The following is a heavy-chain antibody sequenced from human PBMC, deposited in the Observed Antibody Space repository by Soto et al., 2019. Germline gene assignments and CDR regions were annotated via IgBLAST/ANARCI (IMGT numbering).Heavy chain of an antibody. CDR1: GGSVNGYY. V-gene: IGHV4-34*01. J-gene: IGHJ5*02. CDR2: INHTGGT. CDR3: ATRITVFGLLIPPFDP. D-gene: IGHD3-3*01. Sequence: SETLSLTCAVYGGSVNGYYWNWIRQPPGKGLEWIGEINHTGGTHYNPSLKSRVTMSVDTSKNQFSLRLSSVTAAYTAIYYCATRITVFGLLIPPFDPWGQGTQVTVSS.